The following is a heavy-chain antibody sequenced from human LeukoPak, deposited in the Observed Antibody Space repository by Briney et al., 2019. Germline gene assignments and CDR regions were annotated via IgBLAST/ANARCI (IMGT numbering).Heavy chain of an antibody. V-gene: IGHV2-5*02. D-gene: IGHD3-16*01. CDR3: AHRPLGQAEFDP. CDR2: IYWDDDK. J-gene: IGHJ5*02. Sequence: SGPTPVNPTQTLTLTCTFSWISLRHSRVGVGWIRQPPGKGLEWLALIYWDDDKPYSPSLKSRLTITKDTSKNQVVLTMTNTDPVDTGTYYCAHRPLGQAEFDPWGQGTLVTVSS. CDR1: WISLRHSRVG.